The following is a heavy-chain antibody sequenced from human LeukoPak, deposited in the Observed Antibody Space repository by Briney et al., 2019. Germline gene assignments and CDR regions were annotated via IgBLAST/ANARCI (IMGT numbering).Heavy chain of an antibody. V-gene: IGHV1-18*01. CDR3: ARDCYDSSGYAEYFQH. D-gene: IGHD3-22*01. Sequence: ASVKVSCKASGYTFTNYDISWVRQAPGQGLEWMGWISAYNGNTNYAQKLQGRVTMTTDTSTSTAYMELRSLRSDDTAVYYCARDCYDSSGYAEYFQHWGQGTLVTVSS. CDR1: GYTFTNYD. CDR2: ISAYNGNT. J-gene: IGHJ1*01.